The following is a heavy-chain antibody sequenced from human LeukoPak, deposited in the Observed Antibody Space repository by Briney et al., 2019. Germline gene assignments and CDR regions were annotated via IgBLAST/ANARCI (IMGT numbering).Heavy chain of an antibody. CDR1: GGSISSSNW. CDR2: IYYSGNT. D-gene: IGHD3-10*01. Sequence: PSGTLSLTCAVSGGSISSSNWWSWVRQPPGKGLEWIGEIYYSGNTNYNPSLKSRVTISVDKSKNQFSLKLSSVTAADTAVYYCARGGYYYGSGSSKGMDVWGQGTTVTVSS. CDR3: ARGGYYYGSGSSKGMDV. J-gene: IGHJ6*02. V-gene: IGHV4-4*02.